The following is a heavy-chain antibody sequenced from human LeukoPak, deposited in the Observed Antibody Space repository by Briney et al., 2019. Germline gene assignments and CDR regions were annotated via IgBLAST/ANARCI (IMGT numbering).Heavy chain of an antibody. CDR3: ARGTRYCSSTSCYGNWFDP. D-gene: IGHD2-2*01. J-gene: IGHJ5*02. CDR2: INHSGST. Sequence: SETLSLTCAVYGGSFSGYYWSWIRQPPGKGLEWIGEINHSGSTNYNPSLKSRVTISVDTSKNQFSLKLSSVTAADTAVYYCARGTRYCSSTSCYGNWFDPWGQGTLVTVSS. CDR1: GGSFSGYY. V-gene: IGHV4-34*01.